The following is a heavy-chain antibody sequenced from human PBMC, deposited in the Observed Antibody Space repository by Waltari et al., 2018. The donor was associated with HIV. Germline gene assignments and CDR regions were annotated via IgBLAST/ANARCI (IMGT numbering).Heavy chain of an antibody. J-gene: IGHJ4*02. D-gene: IGHD6-13*01. Sequence: EVQLVESGGGLVKPGGSLRLSCAASGFTFSSYSMNWVRQAPGKGREWVSSISSSSSYIYYADSVKGRFTIPRDNAKNSLYLQMNSLRAEDTAVYYCARGLGIAAFGGGQGTLVTVSS. CDR3: ARGLGIAAFG. V-gene: IGHV3-21*01. CDR1: GFTFSSYS. CDR2: ISSSSSYI.